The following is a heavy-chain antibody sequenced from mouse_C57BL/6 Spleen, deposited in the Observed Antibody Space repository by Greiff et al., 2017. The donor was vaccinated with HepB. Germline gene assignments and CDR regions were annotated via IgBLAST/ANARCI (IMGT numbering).Heavy chain of an antibody. D-gene: IGHD1-1*01. J-gene: IGHJ3*01. Sequence: QVQLKESGAELAKPGASVKLSCKASGYTFTSYWMHWVKQRPGQGLEWIGYINPSSGYTKYNQKFKDKATLTADKSSSPAYMQLSSLTYEDSAVYYCARAPHGSSFWFAYWGQGTLVTVSA. CDR3: ARAPHGSSFWFAY. CDR1: GYTFTSYW. V-gene: IGHV1-7*01. CDR2: INPSSGYT.